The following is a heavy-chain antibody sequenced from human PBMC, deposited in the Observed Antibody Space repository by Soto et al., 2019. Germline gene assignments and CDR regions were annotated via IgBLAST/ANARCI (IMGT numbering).Heavy chain of an antibody. J-gene: IGHJ4*02. D-gene: IGHD5-12*01. CDR1: GGSISSGGYY. V-gene: IGHV4-31*03. CDR3: ARAVGEEATTNPFDY. Sequence: SETLSLTCTVSGGSISSGGYYWSWIRQHPGKGLEWIGYIYYSGSTYYNPSLKSRVTISVDTSKNQFSLKLSSVTAADTAVYYCARAVGEEATTNPFDYWGQGTLVTVSS. CDR2: IYYSGST.